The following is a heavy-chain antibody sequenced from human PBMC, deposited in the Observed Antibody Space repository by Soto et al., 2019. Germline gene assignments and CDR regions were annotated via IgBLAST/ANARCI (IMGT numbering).Heavy chain of an antibody. Sequence: ASVKVSCKASGYTFSGYSITWVRQAPGQGLEWMGRISGYNGNTDYARTLRGRLTLTTDTSTSTAYMELRSLTSDDTAVYYCARDVFCGGAPACPDMDVCGQGTTVTVSS. V-gene: IGHV1-18*04. D-gene: IGHD3-10*01. J-gene: IGHJ6*02. CDR3: ARDVFCGGAPACPDMDV. CDR2: ISGYNGNT. CDR1: GYTFSGYS.